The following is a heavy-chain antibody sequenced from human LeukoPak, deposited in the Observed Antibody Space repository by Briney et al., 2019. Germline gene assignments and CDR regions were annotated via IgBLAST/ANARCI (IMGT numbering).Heavy chain of an antibody. J-gene: IGHJ4*02. CDR3: ARDPIDVSGSYNYFDY. CDR1: GYTFTSYD. V-gene: IGHV1-8*01. D-gene: IGHD1-26*01. Sequence: ASVTVSFTASGYTFTSYDINWVRQAPGQGLEWMGWMNPNGGNTGYAQKFQGRVTMTRNTSISTAYMELSSLRSEDTAVYYCARDPIDVSGSYNYFDYWGQGTLVTVSS. CDR2: MNPNGGNT.